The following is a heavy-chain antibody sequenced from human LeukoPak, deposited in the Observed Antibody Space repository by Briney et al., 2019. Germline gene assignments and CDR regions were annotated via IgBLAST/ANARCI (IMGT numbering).Heavy chain of an antibody. CDR3: ATSGRSSLAFDV. J-gene: IGHJ3*01. V-gene: IGHV1-69-2*01. CDR1: GYTFSDYY. Sequence: ASVKVSCKSSGYTFSDYYIHWVRQAPGGGLQWLGRVDPEDAKAVYSENLQGRVTITADSFSDSTYMFLSSLTSEDTAFHYCATSGRSSLAFDVWGQGTVVTVSS. CDR2: VDPEDAKA. D-gene: IGHD3-10*01.